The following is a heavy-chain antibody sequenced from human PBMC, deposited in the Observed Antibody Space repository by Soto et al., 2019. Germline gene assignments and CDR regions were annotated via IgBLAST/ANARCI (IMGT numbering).Heavy chain of an antibody. J-gene: IGHJ4*02. CDR1: GFTFSSYD. CDR3: ARTAAAGPAFDS. D-gene: IGHD6-13*01. Sequence: EVQLVESGGGLVQPGGSLRLSCAASGFTFSSYDMHWVRQATGKGLEWVSAIGTAGDTYYPGSVKGRFTISRENAKNSLYLQMNTRGAGATVVFYCARTAAAGPAFDSWGQGPLVPVSP. CDR2: IGTAGDT. V-gene: IGHV3-13*04.